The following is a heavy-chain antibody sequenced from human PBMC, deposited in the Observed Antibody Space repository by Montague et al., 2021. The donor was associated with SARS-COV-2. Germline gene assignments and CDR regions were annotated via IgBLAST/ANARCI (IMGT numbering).Heavy chain of an antibody. Sequence: SETLSLTCAVYGGSFSDYYWSWIRQPPGKGLGWIGEINHTGATNHNPSLKSRVTLSMDTSKNQFSLNLKSVTAADTAVYYCARGLIRINMAVVIFIGGQYWFDSWGQGTLVTVTS. J-gene: IGHJ5*01. CDR1: GGSFSDYY. D-gene: IGHD3-22*01. CDR3: ARGLIRINMAVVIFIGGQYWFDS. CDR2: INHTGAT. V-gene: IGHV4-34*01.